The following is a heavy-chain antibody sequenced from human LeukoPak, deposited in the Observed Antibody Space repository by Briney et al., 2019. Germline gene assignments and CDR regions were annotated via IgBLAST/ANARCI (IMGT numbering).Heavy chain of an antibody. J-gene: IGHJ4*02. CDR2: INYRGST. D-gene: IGHD3-3*01. V-gene: IGHV4-4*07. CDR1: GGSFSNYH. Sequence: PSETLSLTCTVSGGSFSNYHWSWIRQPAGKGLEWIGRINYRGSTYYNPSLQSRVSMSVDSSKKQFSLNLRSVTATDTAVYYCARDFWSGYYPGWYFDYWGQGTLVTVSS. CDR3: ARDFWSGYYPGWYFDY.